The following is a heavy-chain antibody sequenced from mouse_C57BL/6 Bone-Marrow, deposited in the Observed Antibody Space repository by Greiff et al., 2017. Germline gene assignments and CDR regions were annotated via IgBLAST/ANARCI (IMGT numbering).Heavy chain of an antibody. Sequence: EVQLVESEGGLVQPGSSMKLSCTASGFTFSDYYMAWVRQVPEKGLEWVANINYDGSSTYYLDSLKSRFIISRDNAKNILYLQMSSLKSEDTATYYCARGFDDGYPWYFDVWGTGTTVTVSS. D-gene: IGHD2-3*01. CDR3: ARGFDDGYPWYFDV. J-gene: IGHJ1*03. CDR1: GFTFSDYY. V-gene: IGHV5-16*01. CDR2: INYDGSST.